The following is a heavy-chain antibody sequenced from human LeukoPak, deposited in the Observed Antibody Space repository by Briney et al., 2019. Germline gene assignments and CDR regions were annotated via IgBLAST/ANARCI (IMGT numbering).Heavy chain of an antibody. CDR1: RFTFSSYG. J-gene: IGHJ4*02. CDR2: ISGSGGST. V-gene: IGHV3-23*01. D-gene: IGHD5-18*01. CDR3: AKVAGYSYVGVYYFDY. Sequence: GGSLRLSCAASRFTFSSYGMHWVRQAPGKGLEWVSAISGSGGSTYYADSVKGRFTISRDNSKNTLYLQMNSLRAEDTAVYYCAKVAGYSYVGVYYFDYWGQGTLVTVSS.